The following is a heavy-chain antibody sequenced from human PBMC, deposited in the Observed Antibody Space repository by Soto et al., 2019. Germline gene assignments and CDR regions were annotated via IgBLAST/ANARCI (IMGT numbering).Heavy chain of an antibody. CDR3: ARDWNYYDSSGFRYDAFDI. V-gene: IGHV1-46*01. D-gene: IGHD3-22*01. CDR2: INPSGGSA. J-gene: IGHJ3*02. Sequence: GASVKVSCKASGYTFTSYYMHWVRQAPGQGLEWMVIINPSGGSASYAQKFQGRVTMTRDTSTSTVYMELSSLRSEDTAVYYCARDWNYYDSSGFRYDAFDIWGQGTMVTVSS. CDR1: GYTFTSYY.